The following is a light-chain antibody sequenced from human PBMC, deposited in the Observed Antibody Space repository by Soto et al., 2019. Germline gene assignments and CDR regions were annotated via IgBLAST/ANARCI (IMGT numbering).Light chain of an antibody. CDR2: AAS. J-gene: IGKJ4*01. V-gene: IGKV3-20*01. CDR3: QQYGTSPPD. CDR1: QSVISTD. Sequence: EIVLTQSPGTLSLSPGERATLSCRASQSVISTDLAWYQQKPGQAPRLLVYAASSRASGIPDRFSGGGSGTDFTLTISRLEPEDFAVYYCQQYGTSPPDFGGGTKVDIK.